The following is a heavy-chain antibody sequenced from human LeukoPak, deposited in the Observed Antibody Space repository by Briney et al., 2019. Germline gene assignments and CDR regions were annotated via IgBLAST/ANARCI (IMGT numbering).Heavy chain of an antibody. CDR2: TRNKANSYTT. D-gene: IGHD3-10*01. J-gene: IGHJ4*02. Sequence: GGSLRLSCAASGFTFSDHYMDWVRQAPGKGLEWVGRTRNKANSYTTEYAASVKGRFTISRDESKNSLYLQMNSLKAEDTAVYYCARQDAGSYGYFAYWGQGTLVTVSS. CDR1: GFTFSDHY. CDR3: ARQDAGSYGYFAY. V-gene: IGHV3-72*01.